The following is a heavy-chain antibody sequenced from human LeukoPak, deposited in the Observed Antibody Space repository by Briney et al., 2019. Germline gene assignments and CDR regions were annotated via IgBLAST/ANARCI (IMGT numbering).Heavy chain of an antibody. D-gene: IGHD1-26*01. CDR2: ISSTSSFM. J-gene: IGHJ4*02. CDR3: ARDHSGNWDY. Sequence: GGSLRLSCAASGFTFSDYSMNWVRQAPGKGLEWVSSISSTSSFMYYTDSVKGRFTISRNNAKNSLYLQMNSLRAEDTAVYYCARDHSGNWDYWGQGTLVTVSS. CDR1: GFTFSDYS. V-gene: IGHV3-21*01.